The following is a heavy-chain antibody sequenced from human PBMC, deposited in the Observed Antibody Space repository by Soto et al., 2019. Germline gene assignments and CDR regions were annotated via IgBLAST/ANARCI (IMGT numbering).Heavy chain of an antibody. CDR2: ISGSGGST. D-gene: IGHD6-13*01. J-gene: IGHJ6*02. Sequence: PVGSLRLTCAASGFTFSSYAMSWVRQAPGKGLEWVSAISGSGGSTYYADSVKGRFTISRDNTKNTLYLQMNSLRAEDTAVYYCAKERATSRPLAGVIYYYGMDVWGQGTTVTVSS. CDR1: GFTFSSYA. CDR3: AKERATSRPLAGVIYYYGMDV. V-gene: IGHV3-23*01.